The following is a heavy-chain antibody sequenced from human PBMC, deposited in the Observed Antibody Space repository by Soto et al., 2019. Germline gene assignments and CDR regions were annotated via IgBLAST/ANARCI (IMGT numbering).Heavy chain of an antibody. CDR3: AKGNGVHDYVGGRIDP. J-gene: IGHJ5*02. CDR2: ISYDGSNK. Sequence: QVQLVESGGGVVQPGRSLRLSCAASGFTFSSYGMHWVRQAPGKGLEWVAVISYDGSNKYYADSVKGRFTISRDNSKNTPYLQMNSLRAEDTAVYYCAKGNGVHDYVGGRIDPWGQGTLVTVSS. CDR1: GFTFSSYG. V-gene: IGHV3-30*18. D-gene: IGHD3-16*01.